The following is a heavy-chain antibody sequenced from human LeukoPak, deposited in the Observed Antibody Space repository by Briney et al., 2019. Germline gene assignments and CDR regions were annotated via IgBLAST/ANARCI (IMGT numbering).Heavy chain of an antibody. Sequence: PSETLSLTCTVSGGSISSYYWSWIRQPAGKGLEWIGRIYTSGSNNYNPSLKSRVTMSVDTSKNQFSLKLSSVTAADTAVYYCARGEQQLVLDWFDPWGQGTLVTVSS. J-gene: IGHJ5*02. V-gene: IGHV4-4*07. CDR1: GGSISSYY. CDR3: ARGEQQLVLDWFDP. CDR2: IYTSGSN. D-gene: IGHD6-13*01.